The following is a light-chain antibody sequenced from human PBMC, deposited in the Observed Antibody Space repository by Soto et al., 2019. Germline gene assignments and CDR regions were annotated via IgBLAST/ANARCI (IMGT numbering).Light chain of an antibody. CDR3: RSYDSSLSGYV. V-gene: IGLV1-40*01. CDR1: SSNIGAGYD. J-gene: IGLJ1*01. Sequence: QSVRTHPPSVSGAPWHRVTISFTGSSSNIGAGYDVHWYQQLPGTAPKLLIYGNSNRPSGVPDRFSGSKSGTSASLAITGLQAEDEADYYCRSYDSSLSGYVFGTGTKVTVL. CDR2: GNS.